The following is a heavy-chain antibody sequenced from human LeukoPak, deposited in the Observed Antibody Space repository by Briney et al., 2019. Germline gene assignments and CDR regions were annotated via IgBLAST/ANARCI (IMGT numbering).Heavy chain of an antibody. V-gene: IGHV4-4*07. D-gene: IGHD2-15*01. CDR2: IHASENT. J-gene: IGHJ4*02. CDR1: GGSINNFY. Sequence: SETLSLTCTVSGGSINNFYWSWIRQPAGKGLEWIGRIHASENTNYNPSLKSRVAMSVDTSKNQFSLNLISVPAVDTGIYYCAIMSSVGYFRTYYFEYWGPGPLVTVSS. CDR3: AIMSSVGYFRTYYFEY.